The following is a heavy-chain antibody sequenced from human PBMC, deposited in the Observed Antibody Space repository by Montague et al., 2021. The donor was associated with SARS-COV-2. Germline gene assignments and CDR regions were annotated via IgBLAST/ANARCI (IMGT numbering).Heavy chain of an antibody. CDR1: GFTFSNYD. CDR3: TRDYRSIVGDGLDI. Sequence: SLRLSCAASGFTFSNYDMNWVLQAPGKGPEWISYISTSAYTTSYAGSVKGRFTISRDNGKNSLYLQMNSLRVEDTAVYYCTRDYRSIVGDGLDIWGQGTKVTVSS. J-gene: IGHJ3*02. CDR2: ISTSAYTT. D-gene: IGHD3-16*02. V-gene: IGHV3-48*03.